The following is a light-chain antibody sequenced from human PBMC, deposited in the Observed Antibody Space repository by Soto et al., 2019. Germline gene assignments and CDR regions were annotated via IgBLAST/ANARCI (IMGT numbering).Light chain of an antibody. CDR1: TGAVTSGHY. V-gene: IGLV7-46*01. CDR2: DTS. CDR3: LLSYSGARGV. Sequence: QAVVTQEPSLTVSPGGTVTLTCGSSTGAVTSGHYPYWFQQKPGQAPRTLIYDTSNKHSCTPARFSGSLLGGKAALTLSGAQPEDEAEYYCLLSYSGARGVFGGGTKVTVL. J-gene: IGLJ2*01.